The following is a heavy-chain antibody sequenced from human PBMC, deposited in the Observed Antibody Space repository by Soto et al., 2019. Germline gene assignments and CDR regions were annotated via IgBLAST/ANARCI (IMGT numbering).Heavy chain of an antibody. D-gene: IGHD6-19*01. V-gene: IGHV1-69*02. CDR2: IIPILGIA. Sequence: QVQLVQSGAEVKKPGSSVKVSCKASGGTFSSYSISWVRQAPGQGLEWMGRIIPILGIANYAQKFQGRVTITEDKSTSTAYMELSSLRAEDAAVYHCARGGVAGFDYWGQGTLVTVSS. J-gene: IGHJ4*02. CDR3: ARGGVAGFDY. CDR1: GGTFSSYS.